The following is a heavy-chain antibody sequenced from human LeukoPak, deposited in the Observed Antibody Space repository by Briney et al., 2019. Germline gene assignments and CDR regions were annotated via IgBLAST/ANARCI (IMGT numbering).Heavy chain of an antibody. CDR1: GYTFTTSD. D-gene: IGHD4-17*01. CDR3: AKAAPPPMTPGDAFDF. Sequence: ASVKVSCKASGYTFTTSDIHWVRQAPGQGLEWMGWISPTSGTTDFAQNFQGRVTLTRNTAISTAYMELRGLKSEDTAVYYCAKAAPPPMTPGDAFDFWGQGTTVIVSS. J-gene: IGHJ3*01. V-gene: IGHV1-8*01. CDR2: ISPTSGTT.